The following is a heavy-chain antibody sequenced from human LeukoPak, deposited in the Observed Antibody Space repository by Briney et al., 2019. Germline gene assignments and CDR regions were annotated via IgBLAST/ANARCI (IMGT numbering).Heavy chain of an antibody. V-gene: IGHV3-23*01. CDR3: ARGGGYSYGSFDY. CDR1: GFTFSNYG. D-gene: IGHD5-18*01. Sequence: GGSLRLSCAASGFTFSNYGMSWVRQAPGKGLEWVSAISGGGGSTYFTDSVKGRFTLSRDNSKNTLYLQMNSLRAEDTAVYYCARGGGYSYGSFDYWGQGTLVTVSS. CDR2: ISGGGGST. J-gene: IGHJ4*02.